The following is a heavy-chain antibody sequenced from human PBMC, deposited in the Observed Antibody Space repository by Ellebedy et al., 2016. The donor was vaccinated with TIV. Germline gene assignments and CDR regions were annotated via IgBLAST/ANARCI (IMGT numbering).Heavy chain of an antibody. CDR3: ARLSRVYDSSGYNWFDP. D-gene: IGHD3-22*01. V-gene: IGHV1-3*01. CDR2: INAGNGNT. Sequence: AASVKVSCKASGYTFTTYAMHWVRQAPGQRLEWMGWINAGNGNTKYSQKFQGRVTITRDTSASTAYMELSSLRSEDTAVYYCARLSRVYDSSGYNWFDPWGKGTLVTVSS. CDR1: GYTFTTYA. J-gene: IGHJ5*02.